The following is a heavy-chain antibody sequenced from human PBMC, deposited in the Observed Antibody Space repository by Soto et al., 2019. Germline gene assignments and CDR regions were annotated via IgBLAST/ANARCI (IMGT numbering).Heavy chain of an antibody. V-gene: IGHV3-11*01. CDR1: GFTFSDYY. CDR2: ISSSGSTI. D-gene: IGHD6-13*01. CDR3: ARVGHKAYSSSLGY. J-gene: IGHJ4*02. Sequence: QVQLVESGGGLVKPGGSLRLSCAASGFTFSDYYMSWIRQAPGKGLEWVSYISSSGSTIYYADSVKGRFTISRDNAKNSLCLQRNSLSAEDTAVYYGARVGHKAYSSSLGYWGQGNLVTVSS.